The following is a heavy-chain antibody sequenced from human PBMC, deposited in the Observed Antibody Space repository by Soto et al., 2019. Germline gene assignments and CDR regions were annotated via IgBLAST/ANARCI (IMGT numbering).Heavy chain of an antibody. CDR2: IYYSGST. J-gene: IGHJ3*02. V-gene: IGHV4-31*03. CDR3: AREYCSGGSCYSKEDAFDI. CDR1: GGSIISGGYY. Sequence: SETLSHTCTVSGGSIISGGYYLSWIRQHPGKGLEWIGYIYYSGSTYYNPSLKSRVTISVDTSKNQFSLKLSSVTAADTAVYYCAREYCSGGSCYSKEDAFDIWGQGTMLTVSS. D-gene: IGHD2-15*01.